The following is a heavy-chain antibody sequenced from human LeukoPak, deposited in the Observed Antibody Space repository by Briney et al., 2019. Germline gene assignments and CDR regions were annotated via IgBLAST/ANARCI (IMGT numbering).Heavy chain of an antibody. Sequence: GGSLRLSCAASGFTVSSNYMSWVRQAPGKGLEWVSVIYSGGSTYYADSVKGRFTISRDNSKNTLYLQMNSLRAEDTAVYYCARENKLGKYYYDSSGGEDAFDIWGQGTMVTVSS. CDR2: IYSGGST. D-gene: IGHD3-22*01. CDR1: GFTVSSNY. V-gene: IGHV3-66*01. J-gene: IGHJ3*02. CDR3: ARENKLGKYYYDSSGGEDAFDI.